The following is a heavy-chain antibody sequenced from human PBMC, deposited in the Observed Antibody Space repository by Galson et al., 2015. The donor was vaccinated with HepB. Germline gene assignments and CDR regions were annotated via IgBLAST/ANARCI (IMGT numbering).Heavy chain of an antibody. CDR3: ARVYYGSGSYTLLGYYYYYMDV. Sequence: QSGAEVKKPGESLKISCKGSGYSFTSYWIGWVRQMPGKGLEWMGTIYPGDSDTRYSPSFQGQVTISADKSISTAYLQWSSLKASDTAMYYCARVYYGSGSYTLLGYYYYYMDVWGKGTTVTVSS. J-gene: IGHJ6*03. CDR1: GYSFTSYW. D-gene: IGHD3-10*01. V-gene: IGHV5-51*01. CDR2: IYPGDSDT.